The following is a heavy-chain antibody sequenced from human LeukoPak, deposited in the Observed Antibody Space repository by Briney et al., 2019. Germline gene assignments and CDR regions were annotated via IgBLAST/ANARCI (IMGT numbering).Heavy chain of an antibody. D-gene: IGHD7-27*01. J-gene: IGHJ4*02. CDR1: GFTFRGYW. CDR2: INQDGSEP. Sequence: PGGSLRLSCVASGFTFRGYWMSWVRQAPGKGLEWVVIINQDGSEPSYVDSVKGRFTISRDNAKDSLYLHVTILRAEDTAVYYCARADWGSIDYWGQGTLVTVSS. CDR3: ARADWGSIDY. V-gene: IGHV3-7*01.